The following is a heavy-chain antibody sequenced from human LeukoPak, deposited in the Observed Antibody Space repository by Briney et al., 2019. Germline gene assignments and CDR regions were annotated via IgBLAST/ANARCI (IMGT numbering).Heavy chain of an antibody. Sequence: PGGSLRLSCAASGFTFSSYWMSWVRQAPGQGLEWVAHIKPDGSEKYYVDTVKGRFTISRDNAKNSLYLQMNSLRAEDTAVYYCARDTYGDYDYYYYGMDVWCQGTTVTASS. J-gene: IGHJ6*02. D-gene: IGHD4-17*01. CDR1: GFTFSSYW. CDR2: IKPDGSEK. V-gene: IGHV3-7*01. CDR3: ARDTYGDYDYYYYGMDV.